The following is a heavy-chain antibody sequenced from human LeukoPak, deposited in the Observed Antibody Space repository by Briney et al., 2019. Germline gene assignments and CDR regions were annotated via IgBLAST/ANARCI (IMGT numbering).Heavy chain of an antibody. D-gene: IGHD6-13*01. Sequence: GGSLRLSCAASGFTFSNYWMSWVRQAPVKGLEWVANIKEDGSEKYYVDSVEGRFSISRDNARNSLYLQMNSLRAEDTAVYYCASGRQLGYWGQGTLVTVSS. J-gene: IGHJ4*02. V-gene: IGHV3-7*01. CDR3: ASGRQLGY. CDR1: GFTFSNYW. CDR2: IKEDGSEK.